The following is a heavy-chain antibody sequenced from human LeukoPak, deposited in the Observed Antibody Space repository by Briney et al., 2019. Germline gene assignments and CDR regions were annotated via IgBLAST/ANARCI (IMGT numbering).Heavy chain of an antibody. J-gene: IGHJ4*02. CDR1: GFTFSSYW. D-gene: IGHD6-19*01. CDR2: INSDGSST. CDR3: AKVKGYSSGRYFDY. Sequence: GGSLRLSCAASGFTFSSYWMHWVRQAPGKGLVWVSRINSDGSSTSYADSVKGRFTISRDNSKNTLYLQMNSLRAEDTAVYYCAKVKGYSSGRYFDYWGQGTLVTVSS. V-gene: IGHV3-74*01.